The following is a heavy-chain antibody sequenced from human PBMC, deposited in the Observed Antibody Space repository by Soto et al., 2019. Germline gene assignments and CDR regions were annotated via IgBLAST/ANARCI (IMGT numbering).Heavy chain of an antibody. J-gene: IGHJ2*01. CDR1: GYTFTDYY. CDR2: INPISGGT. Sequence: QVQLVQSGAEVKKPGASVKVSCKSSGYTFTDYYMHWVRQAPGQGLEWMGWINPISGGTESPQKFQGXVXVXRXXSMNTTYMDLNSLKSDDTAVYYCARGSPPHWNFDLWGRGTRVTVSS. V-gene: IGHV1-2*02. CDR3: ARGSPPHWNFDL.